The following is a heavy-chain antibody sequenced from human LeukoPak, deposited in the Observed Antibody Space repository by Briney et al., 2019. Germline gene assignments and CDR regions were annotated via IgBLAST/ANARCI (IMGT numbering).Heavy chain of an antibody. CDR1: GGSISSSSYC. D-gene: IGHD5-12*01. CDR2: IYYSGST. J-gene: IGHJ4*02. Sequence: SETLSLTCTVSGGSISSSSYCWGWIRQPPGKGLEWIGSIYYSGSTYYNPSLKSRVTISVDTSKNQFSLKLSSVTAADTAVYYCARLLSGYDFGNFYYFDYWGQGTLVTVSS. CDR3: ARLLSGYDFGNFYYFDY. V-gene: IGHV4-39*01.